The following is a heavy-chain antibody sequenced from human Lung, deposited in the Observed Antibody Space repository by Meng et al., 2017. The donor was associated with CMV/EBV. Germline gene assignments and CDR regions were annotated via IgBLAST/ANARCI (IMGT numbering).Heavy chain of an antibody. CDR3: AKSSDNGWSS. CDR1: GYSFSGFY. V-gene: IGHV1-2*06. D-gene: IGHD6-19*01. J-gene: IGHJ4*01. CDR2: VNPISDDT. Sequence: VPLVQSGAEVKRPGPSVKISCQASGYSFSGFYLNWARQAPGHGLEWLGRVNPISDDTHLAQKFEGRITVNRGATINTAFMELTSLRPNDTAVYYCAKSSDNGWSSWGPGTLVTVSS.